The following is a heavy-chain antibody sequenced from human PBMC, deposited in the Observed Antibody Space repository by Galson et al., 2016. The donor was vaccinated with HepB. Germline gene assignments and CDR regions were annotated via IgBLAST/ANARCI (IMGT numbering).Heavy chain of an antibody. CDR3: ARDFKLGAPDYMDV. CDR1: GFTFRDCA. CDR2: ISKTGDTT. Sequence: SLRLSCADSGFTFRDCAFHRVRQAPGKGLVWVAVISKTGDTTIYGDSVKVRFTISRDNSKNTVDLQIHSLRSEDAAVYFCARDFKLGAPDYMDVWGKGTTVTVS. V-gene: IGHV3-30-3*01. D-gene: IGHD1-26*01. J-gene: IGHJ6*03.